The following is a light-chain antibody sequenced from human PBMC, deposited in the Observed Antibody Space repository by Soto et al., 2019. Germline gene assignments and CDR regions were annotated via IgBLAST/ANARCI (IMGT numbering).Light chain of an antibody. Sequence: EIVLKHSPVTLALSQGERATRSCRASQSVSSSYLAWYQQKPGQAPRLLIYCASSRATGIADRFSGSGSGTDFTLTISCLQSEDFAVYYCQQYNNLPPLTFGGG. CDR2: CAS. V-gene: IGKV3-20*01. J-gene: IGKJ4*01. CDR1: QSVSSSY. CDR3: QQYNNLPPLT.